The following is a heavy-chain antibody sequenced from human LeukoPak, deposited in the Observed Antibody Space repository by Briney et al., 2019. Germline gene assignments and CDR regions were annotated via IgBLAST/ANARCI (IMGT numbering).Heavy chain of an antibody. D-gene: IGHD3-22*01. CDR1: GFTFSSYE. Sequence: GGSLRLSCAASGFTFSSYEMNWVRQAPGKGLVWVSVISKDGSTSIYADSVRGRLTISRDNAKNTLYLQMNSLRVEDTAVYYCARDYYMGIVDQWGQGTLVTVSS. CDR3: ARDYYMGIVDQ. J-gene: IGHJ5*02. V-gene: IGHV3-74*01. CDR2: ISKDGSTS.